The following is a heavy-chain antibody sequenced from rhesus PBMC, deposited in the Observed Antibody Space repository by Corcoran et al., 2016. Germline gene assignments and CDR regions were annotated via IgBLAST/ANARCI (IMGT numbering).Heavy chain of an antibody. CDR3: AKGGKGYSNYGYLDY. V-gene: IGHV3S5*01. CDR2: INSGGGST. CDR1: GFTFSSYG. D-gene: IGHD4-23*01. Sequence: EVQLVETGGGLVQPGGSLKLSCAASGFTFSSYGMSWVRQAPGKGLEWVSAINSGGGSTYYADSVKGPFTISRHNSKNTLSLQMNSLRAEGTAVYYCAKGGKGYSNYGYLDYWGQGVLVTVSS. J-gene: IGHJ4*01.